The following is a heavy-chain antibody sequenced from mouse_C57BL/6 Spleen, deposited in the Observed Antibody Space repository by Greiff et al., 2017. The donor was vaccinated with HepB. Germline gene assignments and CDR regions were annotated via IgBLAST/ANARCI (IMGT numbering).Heavy chain of an antibody. D-gene: IGHD4-1*01. Sequence: VQLQQSGAELVMPGASVKLSCKASGYTFTSYWMHWVKQRPGQGLEWIGEIDPSDSYTNYNQKFKGKSTLTVDKSSSTAYMQLSSLTSEDSAVYYCARQGGTLHYLDYWGQGTTLTVSS. CDR2: IDPSDSYT. CDR1: GYTFTSYW. J-gene: IGHJ2*01. V-gene: IGHV1-69*01. CDR3: ARQGGTLHYLDY.